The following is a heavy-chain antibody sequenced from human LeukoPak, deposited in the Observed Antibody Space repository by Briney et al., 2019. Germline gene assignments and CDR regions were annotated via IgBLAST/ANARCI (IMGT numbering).Heavy chain of an antibody. Sequence: ASVKVSCKAPGCTFTGYYTHWVRQAPGQGLEWMGWINPNSGGTNYAQKFQGRVTMTRDTSISTAYMELSRLRSDDTAVYYCARIVPIAAAGDDYWGQGTLVTVSS. J-gene: IGHJ4*02. CDR2: INPNSGGT. CDR3: ARIVPIAAAGDDY. CDR1: GCTFTGYY. D-gene: IGHD6-13*01. V-gene: IGHV1-2*02.